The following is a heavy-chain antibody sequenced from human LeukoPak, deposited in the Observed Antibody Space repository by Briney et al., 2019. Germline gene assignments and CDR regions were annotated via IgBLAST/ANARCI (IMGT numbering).Heavy chain of an antibody. CDR3: AIDGWSGGYES. CDR2: IDFGDSNT. J-gene: IGHJ5*02. CDR1: GCSVSTYG. D-gene: IGHD5-12*01. V-gene: IGHV5-51*01. Sequence: GEALEISGVGAGCSVSTYGIAWAREVPGKGLEWMGIIDFGDSNTVYSPSFQGQVTISVDKSISTAYLQWSSLKASDTAMYYCAIDGWSGGYESWGQGTLVTVSS.